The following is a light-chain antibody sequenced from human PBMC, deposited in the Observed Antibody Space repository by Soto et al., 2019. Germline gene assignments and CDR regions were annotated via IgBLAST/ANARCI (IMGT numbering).Light chain of an antibody. V-gene: IGKV3-20*01. Sequence: IVLTQSPGTLSLSPGERASLSCRASQRLGDRFLAWYQQKPGQAPRLLIHRASTRAAGVPDRFSGSGSGRDFTLTISRLEPEDFAVYYCQQYESSIPTFGQGTKVDIK. CDR2: RAS. CDR1: QRLGDRF. CDR3: QQYESSIPT. J-gene: IGKJ1*01.